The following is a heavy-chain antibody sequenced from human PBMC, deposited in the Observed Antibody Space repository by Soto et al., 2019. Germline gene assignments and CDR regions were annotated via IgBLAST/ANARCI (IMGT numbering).Heavy chain of an antibody. Sequence: ASVKVSCKASGYTFTGYYMHWVRQAPGQGLEWMGWINPNSGGTNYAQKFQGWVTMTRDTSISTAYMELSRLRSDDTAVYYCARAGGADITMVRGEEYYYYGMDVWGQGTTVTVSS. D-gene: IGHD3-10*01. CDR3: ARAGGADITMVRGEEYYYYGMDV. CDR1: GYTFTGYY. CDR2: INPNSGGT. J-gene: IGHJ6*02. V-gene: IGHV1-2*04.